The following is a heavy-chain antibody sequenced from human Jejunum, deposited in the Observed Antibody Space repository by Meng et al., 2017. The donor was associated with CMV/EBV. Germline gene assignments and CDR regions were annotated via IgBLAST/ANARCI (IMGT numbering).Heavy chain of an antibody. CDR3: ATEYWGSSKN. V-gene: IGHV3-74*01. CDR2: ANTDGIT. J-gene: IGHJ4*02. CDR1: CFTFSTSR. D-gene: IGHD7-27*01. Sequence: LSCAGSCFTFSTSRIHWVRQTPGQGLVWVSRANTDGITEYADSVKGRFTVFRDNAQNTLHLQMNSLRVEDTAVYYCATEYWGSSKNWGQGTLVTVSS.